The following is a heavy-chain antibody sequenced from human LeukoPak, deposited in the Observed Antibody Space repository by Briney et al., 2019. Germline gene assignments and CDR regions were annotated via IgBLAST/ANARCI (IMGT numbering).Heavy chain of an antibody. V-gene: IGHV3-11*01. CDR2: ISGSGSTI. CDR1: EFTIRNHY. CDR3: AKGSVTGDYYYGMDV. Sequence: GSLRLSCADSEFTIRNHYVSWIRQAPGKGLEWVSYISGSGSTIYYGDSVKGRFTISRDDAKKSVYLQMNSLRAEDTAVYYCAKGSVTGDYYYGMDVWGQGTTVTVSS. D-gene: IGHD1-14*01. J-gene: IGHJ6*02.